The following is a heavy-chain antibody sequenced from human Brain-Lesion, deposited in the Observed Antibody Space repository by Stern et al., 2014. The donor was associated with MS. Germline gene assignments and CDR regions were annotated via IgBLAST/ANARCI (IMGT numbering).Heavy chain of an antibody. CDR1: AYTFTGYY. V-gene: IGHV1-2*04. CDR3: ATYYYDSTGYNDF. J-gene: IGHJ4*02. D-gene: IGHD3-22*01. CDR2: INPKSGGT. Sequence: QVQLVESGAEVKKPGASVKASCKASAYTFTGYYMPWVRQAPGQGLEWMGWINPKSGGTNYAQKFQGWVTMTRDTSINTAYMELSRLRSDDTAVYYCATYYYDSTGYNDFWGQGTLVTVSS.